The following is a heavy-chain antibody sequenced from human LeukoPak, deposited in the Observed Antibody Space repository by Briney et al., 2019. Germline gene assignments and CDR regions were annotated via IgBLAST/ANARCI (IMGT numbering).Heavy chain of an antibody. Sequence: SVKVSCKASGGTFSSYAISWVRQAPGQGLEWMGGIIPIFGTANHAQKFQGRVTITADESTSTAYMELSSLRSEDTAVYYCARADLGYSYGYNYWGQGTLVTVSS. D-gene: IGHD5-18*01. V-gene: IGHV1-69*01. CDR3: ARADLGYSYGYNY. CDR1: GGTFSSYA. J-gene: IGHJ4*02. CDR2: IIPIFGTA.